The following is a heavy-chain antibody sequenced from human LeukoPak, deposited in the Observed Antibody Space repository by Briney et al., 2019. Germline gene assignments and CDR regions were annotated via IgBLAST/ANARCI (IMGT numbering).Heavy chain of an antibody. J-gene: IGHJ4*02. CDR1: GFTFSRCG. CDR3: ARAEPGLFDY. CDR2: IYSDGRNE. V-gene: IGHV3-33*01. Sequence: GGSLRLSCVASGFTFSRCGMHWVRQVPGKGLEWVAVIYSDGRNEYYADSVEGRFTISRDNSKNTLYLQMNSLRAEDTAVYYCARAEPGLFDYWGLGTLVTVSS.